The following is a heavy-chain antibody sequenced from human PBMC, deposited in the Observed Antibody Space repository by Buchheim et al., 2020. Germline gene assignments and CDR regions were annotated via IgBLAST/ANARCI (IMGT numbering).Heavy chain of an antibody. D-gene: IGHD3-22*01. CDR1: GFTFSSYG. J-gene: IGHJ4*02. V-gene: IGHV3-33*01. Sequence: QVQLVESGGGVVQPGRSLRLSCAASGFTFSSYGMHWVRQAPGKGLEWVAVIWDDGSSKYYADSVKGRFTISRDNSKNTLYWQRNSRRAEDTAVYYCARDNDRSGYSDYWGQGTL. CDR2: IWDDGSSK. CDR3: ARDNDRSGYSDY.